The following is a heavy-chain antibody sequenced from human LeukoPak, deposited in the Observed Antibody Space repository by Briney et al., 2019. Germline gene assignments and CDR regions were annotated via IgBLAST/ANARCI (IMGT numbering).Heavy chain of an antibody. J-gene: IGHJ6*03. CDR1: GYTFTSYG. CDR2: ISAYNGNT. V-gene: IGHV1-18*01. Sequence: GASVKVSCKASGYTFTSYGISWVRQAPGQGLEWMGWISAYNGNTNYAQKLQGRVTMTTDTSTSTAYMELRSPSSDDTAVYYCARDVPIVVVPAAMAYYYYYYMDVWGKGTTVTVSS. CDR3: ARDVPIVVVPAAMAYYYYYYMDV. D-gene: IGHD2-2*01.